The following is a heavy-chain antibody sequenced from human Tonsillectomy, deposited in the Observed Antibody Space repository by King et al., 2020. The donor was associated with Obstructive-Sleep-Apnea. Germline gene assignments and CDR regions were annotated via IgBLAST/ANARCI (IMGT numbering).Heavy chain of an antibody. Sequence: QLVQSGAEVKKPGSSVKVSCKASGGTFRSSGISWVRQAPGQGLEWMGGIIPIPGITNHAQNFQGRVTITADKPTSTVYMEPSSLRSEDTAVYYCARGDDSSGWFAHFDYWGQGTLVTVSS. V-gene: IGHV1-69*09. J-gene: IGHJ4*02. CDR2: IIPIPGIT. D-gene: IGHD6-19*01. CDR3: ARGDDSSGWFAHFDY. CDR1: GGTFRSSG.